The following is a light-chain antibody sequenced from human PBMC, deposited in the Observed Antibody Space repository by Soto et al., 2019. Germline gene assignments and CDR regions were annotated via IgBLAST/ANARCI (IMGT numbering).Light chain of an antibody. CDR1: QNVRSY. CDR2: ETS. V-gene: IGKV1-39*01. CDR3: QQTFSSPRT. J-gene: IGKJ1*01. Sequence: DTQMTQSPSSLAASVGDRLSITCRASQNVRSYVNWYQQKPGKAPNLIIYETSTLESGVPSRFSGDGYGTDFTLSISSLQPEDFAIYYRQQTFSSPRTFGQGTKVEI.